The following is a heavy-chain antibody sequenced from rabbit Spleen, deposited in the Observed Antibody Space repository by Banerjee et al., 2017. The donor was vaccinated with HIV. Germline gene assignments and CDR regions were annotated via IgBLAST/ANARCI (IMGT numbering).Heavy chain of an antibody. CDR2: INIVTGKS. J-gene: IGHJ6*01. Sequence: QSLEESGGGLVKPEGSLTLTCKASGVSFSDKDVMCWVRQAPGKGLEWIACINIVTGKSVYASWAKGRFTCSKTSSTTVTLQMTSLTVADTATYFCARDTGSSFSSYGMDLWGQGTLVTVS. CDR3: ARDTGSSFSSYGMDL. CDR1: GVSFSDKDV. D-gene: IGHD8-1*01. V-gene: IGHV1S40*01.